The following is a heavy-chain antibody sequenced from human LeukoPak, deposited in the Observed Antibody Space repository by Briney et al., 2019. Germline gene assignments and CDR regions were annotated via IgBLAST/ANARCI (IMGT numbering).Heavy chain of an antibody. D-gene: IGHD6-13*01. Sequence: ASETLSLTCTVSGGSISSYYWSWIRQPPGKGLEWIGYIYYSGSTNYNPSLKSRLSISVDTSKNQFHLKLSSVTAADTAVYYCARDPWRAAAAVQWFDPWGQGTLVTVSS. CDR2: IYYSGST. V-gene: IGHV4-59*12. CDR3: ARDPWRAAAAVQWFDP. J-gene: IGHJ5*02. CDR1: GGSISSYY.